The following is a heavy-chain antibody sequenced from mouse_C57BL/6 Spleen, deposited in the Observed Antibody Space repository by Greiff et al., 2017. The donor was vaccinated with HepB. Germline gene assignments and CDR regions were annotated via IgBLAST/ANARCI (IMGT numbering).Heavy chain of an antibody. CDR1: GYTFTSYW. CDR3: ARKGTGTEYFDY. CDR2: IDPSDSYT. D-gene: IGHD4-1*01. V-gene: IGHV1-69*01. J-gene: IGHJ2*01. Sequence: QVQLQQPGAELVMPGASVKLSCKASGYTFTSYWMHWVKQRPGQGLEWIGEIDPSDSYTNYNQKFKGKSTLTVDKSSSTAYMQLSSLTSEDAAVYYCARKGTGTEYFDYWGQGTTLTVSS.